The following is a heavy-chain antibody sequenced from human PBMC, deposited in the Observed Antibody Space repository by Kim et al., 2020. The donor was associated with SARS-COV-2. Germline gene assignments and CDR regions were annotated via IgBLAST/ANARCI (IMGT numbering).Heavy chain of an antibody. Sequence: GGSLRLSCAASGFSFTIFGANWVRQAPGRGLEWVSSINPCGATSYADSARGRFTISRDDSKNTLYLLMNNLRVEDTALYYCAKDSGYGVNWFDSWGQGTLVTVSP. D-gene: IGHD3-16*01. J-gene: IGHJ5*01. CDR3: AKDSGYGVNWFDS. V-gene: IGHV3-23*01. CDR1: GFSFTIFG. CDR2: INPCGAT.